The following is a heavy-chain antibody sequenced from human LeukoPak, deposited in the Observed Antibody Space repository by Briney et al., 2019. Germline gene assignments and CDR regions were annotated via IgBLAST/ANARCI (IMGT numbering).Heavy chain of an antibody. V-gene: IGHV4-4*07. CDR2: IFYRRTT. CDR1: GGSMKTFY. CDR3: AGYSTSWYYFDY. Sequence: PSETLSLTCTVSGGSMKTFYWSWIRQPAGKGLEWVGRIFYRRTTNYNPSLKSRVTVSLDTSKNQFSLKLSSVTAADTAVYFCAGYSTSWYYFDYWGQGTLVTVSS. D-gene: IGHD6-13*01. J-gene: IGHJ4*02.